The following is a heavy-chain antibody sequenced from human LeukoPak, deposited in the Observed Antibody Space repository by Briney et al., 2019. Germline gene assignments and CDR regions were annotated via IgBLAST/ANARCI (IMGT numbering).Heavy chain of an antibody. CDR1: GFTFNNNW. Sequence: GGALRLSRTPTGFTFNNNWMNWVRQAPGKGLEWVAYINQEGRKKYYVESVKGRFTISRDNAKNSLYLQVNSLRAEDTALYYCARITWYRLDYWGQGTLVTVSS. D-gene: IGHD1-14*01. V-gene: IGHV3-7*03. CDR3: ARITWYRLDY. CDR2: INQEGRKK. J-gene: IGHJ4*02.